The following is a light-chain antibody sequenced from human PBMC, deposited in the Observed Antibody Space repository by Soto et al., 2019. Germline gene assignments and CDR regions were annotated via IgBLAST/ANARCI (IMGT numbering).Light chain of an antibody. CDR1: QSVRSN. V-gene: IGKV3-15*01. Sequence: EIVMTQSPATLSVSPGERATLTCRASQSVRSNLAWYQQKPGQAPRLLIYGVSTRATGIPARFSGSGSGSEFTLTISSLQSEDFAVYYCQQRSNWPPYTFGQGTKLEIK. CDR3: QQRSNWPPYT. J-gene: IGKJ2*01. CDR2: GVS.